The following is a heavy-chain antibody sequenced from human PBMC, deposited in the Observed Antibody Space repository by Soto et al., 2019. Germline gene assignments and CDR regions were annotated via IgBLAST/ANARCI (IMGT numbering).Heavy chain of an antibody. J-gene: IGHJ4*02. D-gene: IGHD6-6*01. CDR3: ARAHGPTGAARYFDY. V-gene: IGHV4-34*01. CDR2: INHSGST. Sequence: SETLSLTCAVYGGSFSGYYWSWIRQPPGKGLEWIGEINHSGSTNYNPSLKSRVTIAVDTSKNQFSLKLSSVTAADTAVYYCARAHGPTGAARYFDYWGQGTLVTVSS. CDR1: GGSFSGYY.